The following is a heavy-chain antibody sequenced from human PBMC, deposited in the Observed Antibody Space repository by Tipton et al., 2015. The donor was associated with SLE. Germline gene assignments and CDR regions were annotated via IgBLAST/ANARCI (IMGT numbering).Heavy chain of an antibody. CDR3: ARWSSRSYYNYGMDV. CDR1: GGSISSHY. V-gene: IGHV4-59*11. CDR2: IYYSGST. Sequence: TLSLTCTVSGGSISSHYWSWIRQPPGKGLEWIGYIYYSGSTNYNPSLKSRVTISVDTSKNQFSLKLSSVTAADTAVYYCARWSSRSYYNYGMDVWGQGTTVTVSS. D-gene: IGHD2-2*01. J-gene: IGHJ6*02.